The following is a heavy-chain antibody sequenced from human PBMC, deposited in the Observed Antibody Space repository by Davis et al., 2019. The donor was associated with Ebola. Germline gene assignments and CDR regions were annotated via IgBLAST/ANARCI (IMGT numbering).Heavy chain of an antibody. CDR2: INPNSGKP. CDR1: GYTFTGYY. J-gene: IGHJ4*02. V-gene: IGHV1-8*02. D-gene: IGHD2-15*01. Sequence: AASVKVSCKASGYTFTGYYMHWVRQPPGQGLEWMGWINPNSGKPGYAQKFQGRVTMTRNTSIRTAYMELSSLRAEDTAVYYCARLDGMVAYLWGQGTLVTVSS. CDR3: ARLDGMVAYL.